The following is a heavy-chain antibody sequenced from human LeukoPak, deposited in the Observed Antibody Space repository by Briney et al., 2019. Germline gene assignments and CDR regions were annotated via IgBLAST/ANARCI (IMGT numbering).Heavy chain of an antibody. Sequence: ASVKVSCKASGYTFTSYGISWVQQAPGQGLEWMGWISAYNGNTNYAQKLQGRVTMTTDTSTSTAYMELRSLRSDDTAVYYCARDWSIVGAPGYWGQGTLVTVSS. D-gene: IGHD1-26*01. J-gene: IGHJ4*02. CDR1: GYTFTSYG. CDR3: ARDWSIVGAPGY. V-gene: IGHV1-18*01. CDR2: ISAYNGNT.